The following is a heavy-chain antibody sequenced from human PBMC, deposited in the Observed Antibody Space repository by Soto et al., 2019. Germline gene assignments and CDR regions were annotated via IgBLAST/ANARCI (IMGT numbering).Heavy chain of an antibody. D-gene: IGHD3-16*01. J-gene: IGHJ4*02. V-gene: IGHV3-30*18. CDR2: ISYDGSNK. CDR1: GFTFSSYG. Sequence: GGSLRLSCAASGFTFSSYGMHWVRQAPGKGLEWVAVISYDGSNKYYADSVKGRFTISRDNSKNTLYLQMNSLRAEDTAVYYCANKIAVVGPSTYDYVSDVNYWGQGTLVTVSS. CDR3: ANKIAVVGPSTYDYVSDVNY.